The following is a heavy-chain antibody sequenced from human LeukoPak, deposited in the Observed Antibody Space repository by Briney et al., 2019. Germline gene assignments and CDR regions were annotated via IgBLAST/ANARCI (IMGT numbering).Heavy chain of an antibody. CDR3: ARPTVNFWSGHYTT. J-gene: IGHJ5*02. V-gene: IGHV3-7*01. CDR2: IKQDGSEK. Sequence: QTGGSLRLSCVASRFIFNNYWMSWVRQAPGKGLEWVANIKQDGSEKYYVDAVKGRFSISRDNAKNSLFLQMNSLRAEDTAVYYCARPTVNFWSGHYTTWGQGTLVTVSS. D-gene: IGHD3-3*01. CDR1: RFIFNNYW.